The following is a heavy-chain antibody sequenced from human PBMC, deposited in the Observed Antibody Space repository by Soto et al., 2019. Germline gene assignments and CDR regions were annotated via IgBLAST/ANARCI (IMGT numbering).Heavy chain of an antibody. J-gene: IGHJ6*02. CDR2: IYYSGST. D-gene: IGHD5-18*01. V-gene: IGHV4-59*01. CDR3: ARVPGQGLRYGMDV. CDR1: GGSISSYY. Sequence: QVQLQESGPGLVKPSETLSLTCTVSGGSISSYYWSWIRQPPGKGLEWIGYIYYSGSTNYNPSLMSRVTISVDTSKNQFSLKLSSVTAADTAVYYCARVPGQGLRYGMDVWGQGTTVTVSS.